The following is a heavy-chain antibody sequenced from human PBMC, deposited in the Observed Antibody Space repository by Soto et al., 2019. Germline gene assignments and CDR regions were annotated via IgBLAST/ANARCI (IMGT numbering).Heavy chain of an antibody. V-gene: IGHV5-10-1*01. Sequence: XDSLKLSCKCSGYSFTSYWISLVLQMPGKGLEWMGRIDPSDSYTNYSPSFQGHVTISADKSISTAYLQWSSLKASDTAMYYCARHRTTRATNWFDPWGQGTLVTVSS. CDR3: ARHRTTRATNWFDP. J-gene: IGHJ5*02. CDR1: GYSFTSYW. CDR2: IDPSDSYT. D-gene: IGHD1-26*01.